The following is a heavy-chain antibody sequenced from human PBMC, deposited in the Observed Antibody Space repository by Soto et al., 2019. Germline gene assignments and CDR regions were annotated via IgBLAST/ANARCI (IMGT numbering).Heavy chain of an antibody. Sequence: KTSETLSLTCTVSGGSITDYSWVWIRQPAGKGLEWIGRIFSSGSTNYNPSLKGRITMSLDTSKNQFSLKLNSATATDTAVYFCARDQGVVVTADNWFDPWGRGILVTVSS. CDR1: GGSITDYS. CDR2: IFSSGST. V-gene: IGHV4-4*07. CDR3: ARDQGVVVTADNWFDP. D-gene: IGHD2-21*02. J-gene: IGHJ5*02.